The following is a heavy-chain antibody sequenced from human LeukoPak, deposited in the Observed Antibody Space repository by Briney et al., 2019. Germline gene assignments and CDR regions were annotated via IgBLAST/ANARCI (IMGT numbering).Heavy chain of an antibody. Sequence: SETLSLTCTVSGGSISSSSYYWGWIRQPPGKGLEWIGSIYYSGSTYYNPSLKSRVTISVDTSKNQFSLKLSSVTAADTAVYYCARHPGYDSSGTEGYFDYWDQGTLVTVSS. D-gene: IGHD3-22*01. V-gene: IGHV4-39*01. J-gene: IGHJ4*02. CDR1: GGSISSSSYY. CDR3: ARHPGYDSSGTEGYFDY. CDR2: IYYSGST.